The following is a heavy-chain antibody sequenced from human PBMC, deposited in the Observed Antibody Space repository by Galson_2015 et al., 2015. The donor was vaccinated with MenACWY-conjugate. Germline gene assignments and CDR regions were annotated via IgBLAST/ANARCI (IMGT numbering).Heavy chain of an antibody. CDR2: SGDP. J-gene: IGHJ4*02. D-gene: IGHD1-7*01. V-gene: IGHV4-59*01. CDR1: GGSIRDFL. Sequence: SETLSLTCSVSGGSIRDFLWSWLRQAPGKGLEWIGHSGDPFQNPSLLSRRTISVDTSRNQVSLRLRSVTAADTAVYYCARDWRSRTGTWMGFDFWGQGTLVTVSS. CDR3: ARDWRSRTGTWMGFDF.